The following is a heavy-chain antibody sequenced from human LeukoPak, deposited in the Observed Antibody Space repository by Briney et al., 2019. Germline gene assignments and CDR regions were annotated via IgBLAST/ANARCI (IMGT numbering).Heavy chain of an antibody. CDR2: IKQDGSEK. V-gene: IGHV3-7*01. J-gene: IGHJ6*03. CDR3: ARAPNPYYYYYYYMDV. Sequence: GGSLRLSCAASGFTFSSYWMSWVRRAPGKGLEWVANIKQDGSEKYYVDSVKGRFTISRDNAKNSLYLQMNSLRAEDTAVYYCARAPNPYYYYYYYMDVWGKGTTVTISS. CDR1: GFTFSSYW.